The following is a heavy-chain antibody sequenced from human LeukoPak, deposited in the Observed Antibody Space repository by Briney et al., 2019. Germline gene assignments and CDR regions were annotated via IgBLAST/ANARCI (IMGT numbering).Heavy chain of an antibody. CDR2: IYSGGST. CDR3: ARGGSGWYIGC. CDR1: GFTVSSNY. Sequence: GGSLRLSCAASGFTVSSNYMSWVRQAPGKGLEWVSVIYSGGSTYYADSVKGRFTISRDNSKNTLYLQMNSPRAEDTAVYYCARGGSGWYIGCWGQGTMVTVSS. D-gene: IGHD6-19*01. V-gene: IGHV3-53*01. J-gene: IGHJ3*01.